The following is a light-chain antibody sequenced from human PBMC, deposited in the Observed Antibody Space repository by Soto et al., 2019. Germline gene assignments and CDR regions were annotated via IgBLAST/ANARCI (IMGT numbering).Light chain of an antibody. CDR3: QQYNRYSFT. CDR2: DAS. J-gene: IGKJ2*01. V-gene: IGKV1-5*01. Sequence: DIQMTQSPSTLSASVGDRVIISCRASQGINNWLAWYQQKPGKAPNLLIYDASTLKSGVPSRFRGSGSGTQFTLTISSLQPDDFATYYCQQYNRYSFTLGQGTKVDIK. CDR1: QGINNW.